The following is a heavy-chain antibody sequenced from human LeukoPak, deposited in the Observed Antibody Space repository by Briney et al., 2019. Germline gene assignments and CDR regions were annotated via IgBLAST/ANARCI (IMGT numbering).Heavy chain of an antibody. J-gene: IGHJ5*02. Sequence: ASVKVSCKASGYTFTGYYMHWVRQAPGQGLEWMGWIIPNSGGTNYAQKFQGRVTMTRDTSISTAYMELSRLRSDDTAVYYCARALRFLEWLFLSEFDPWGQGTLVTVSS. CDR3: ARALRFLEWLFLSEFDP. CDR2: IIPNSGGT. CDR1: GYTFTGYY. D-gene: IGHD3-3*01. V-gene: IGHV1-2*02.